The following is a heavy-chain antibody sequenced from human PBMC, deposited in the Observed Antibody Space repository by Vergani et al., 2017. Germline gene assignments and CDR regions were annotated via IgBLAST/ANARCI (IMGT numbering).Heavy chain of an antibody. Sequence: EVQLLQSGGGVIQPGGSVRLSCVASGFTFSARPMTWVRQAPGKGLEWVSAISARYPSTYYADSVKGRFTISRDNSKNMLYLQMNSLRAEDAALYYCARLSYDTTPYLQGGYDCWGQGTLVSVSS. CDR3: ARLSYDTTPYLQGGYDC. CDR2: ISARYPST. CDR1: GFTFSARP. V-gene: IGHV3-23*01. J-gene: IGHJ4*02. D-gene: IGHD3-22*01.